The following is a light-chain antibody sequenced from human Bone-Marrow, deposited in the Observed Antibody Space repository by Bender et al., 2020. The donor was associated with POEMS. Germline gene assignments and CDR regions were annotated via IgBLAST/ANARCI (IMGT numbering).Light chain of an antibody. CDR3: AAWDDRLSGWV. CDR2: GYN. V-gene: IGLV1-40*01. J-gene: IGLJ3*02. Sequence: QSVLTQPPSVSGAPGQRVTISCTGSSSNTGSGYDINWYQHLPGTAPKLLIYGYNNRPSGVPDRFSGSKSGTSASLAITGLQAEDEGDYYCAAWDDRLSGWVFGGGTKLTVL. CDR1: SSNTGSGYD.